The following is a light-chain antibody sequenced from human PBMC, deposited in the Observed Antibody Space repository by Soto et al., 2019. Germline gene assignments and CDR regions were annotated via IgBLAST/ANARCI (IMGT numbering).Light chain of an antibody. J-gene: IGKJ4*01. Sequence: IQMTQSPSALSASVGDRVTITCQASQDISNSLNWYQQRPGKAPNLLIYDASNLETGVPSRFSGSGSGTHFTLTISSLQPEDIATYHCQQYNNLPLTFGGGTKVDIK. CDR3: QQYNNLPLT. CDR2: DAS. CDR1: QDISNS. V-gene: IGKV1-33*01.